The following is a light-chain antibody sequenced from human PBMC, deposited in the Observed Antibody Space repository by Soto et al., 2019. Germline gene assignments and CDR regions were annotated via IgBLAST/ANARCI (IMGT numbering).Light chain of an antibody. CDR3: QEYGSSRT. Sequence: EIVLMQSPGILSLSPGERATLSCRASQSVSSSYLAWYQQKPGQAPRLLIYGASSRATGIPDRFSGSGSGTDFTLTISRLEPEDFAVYYCQEYGSSRTFGQGTKVDIK. J-gene: IGKJ1*01. CDR1: QSVSSSY. CDR2: GAS. V-gene: IGKV3-20*01.